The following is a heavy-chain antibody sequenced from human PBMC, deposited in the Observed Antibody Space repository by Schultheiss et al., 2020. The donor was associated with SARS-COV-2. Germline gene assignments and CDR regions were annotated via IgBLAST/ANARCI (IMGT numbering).Heavy chain of an antibody. D-gene: IGHD6-19*01. V-gene: IGHV3-30*03. CDR2: ISYDGSNK. J-gene: IGHJ6*02. Sequence: GESLKISCAASGFTFSTYGMHWVRQAPGKGLEWVAVISYDGSNKYYADSVKGRFTISRDNSKNTLYLQMNSLRAEDTAVYYCARDLVVSVAGTDYYGMDVWGQGTTVTVSS. CDR1: GFTFSTYG. CDR3: ARDLVVSVAGTDYYGMDV.